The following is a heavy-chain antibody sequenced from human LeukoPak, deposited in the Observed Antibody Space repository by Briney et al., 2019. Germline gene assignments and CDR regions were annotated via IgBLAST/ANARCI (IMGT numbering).Heavy chain of an antibody. V-gene: IGHV4-34*01. D-gene: IGHD6-19*01. J-gene: IGHJ3*02. CDR1: GGSFSGYY. Sequence: SETLSLTCAVYGGSFSGYYWSWIRQPPGKGLEWIGSIYYSGSTYYNPSLKSRVTISVDTSKNQFPLKLSSVTAADTAVYYCASICPYSSGWYACAFDIWGQGTMVTVSS. CDR3: ASICPYSSGWYACAFDI. CDR2: IYYSGST.